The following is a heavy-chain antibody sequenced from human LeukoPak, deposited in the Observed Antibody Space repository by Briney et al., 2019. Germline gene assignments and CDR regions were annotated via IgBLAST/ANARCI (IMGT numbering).Heavy chain of an antibody. J-gene: IGHJ2*01. V-gene: IGHV3-74*01. Sequence: GGSLRLSCAASAFTFSNYWMYWVRQDTGKGLVWVSRINSDGSSTNYADSVKGRFTISRDNAKNTLYLQMNSLRVEDTAVYYCARRAYCGGDCYSGTYWYFDLWGRGTLVTVSS. CDR2: INSDGSST. D-gene: IGHD2-21*02. CDR1: AFTFSNYW. CDR3: ARRAYCGGDCYSGTYWYFDL.